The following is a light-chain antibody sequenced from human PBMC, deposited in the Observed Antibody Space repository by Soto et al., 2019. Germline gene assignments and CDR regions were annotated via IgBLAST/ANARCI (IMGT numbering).Light chain of an antibody. CDR1: SSNIGSNT. CDR2: SNT. J-gene: IGLJ1*01. CDR3: AAWDDSLNGYV. V-gene: IGLV1-44*01. Sequence: QSVLTQPPSASATPGQRVTISCSGSSSNIGSNTVNWYQQLPGTAPKLLIYSNTQRPSGVPDRFSGSKSGTSASLAISGLXXXXXXDYYCAAWDDSLNGYVFATGTKLTV.